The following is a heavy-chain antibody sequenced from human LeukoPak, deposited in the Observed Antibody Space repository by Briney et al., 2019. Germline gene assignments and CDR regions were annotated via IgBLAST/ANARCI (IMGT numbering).Heavy chain of an antibody. Sequence: SQTLSLTCTVAGGSISSGSYYWSWIRQPAGKGLEWIGRIYTSGSTNYNPSLKSRVTISVDTSKNQFSLKLSSVTAADTAVYYCARRSRDGYSSFDYWGQGTLVTVSS. CDR3: ARRSRDGYSSFDY. J-gene: IGHJ4*02. V-gene: IGHV4-61*02. D-gene: IGHD5-24*01. CDR2: IYTSGST. CDR1: GGSISSGSYY.